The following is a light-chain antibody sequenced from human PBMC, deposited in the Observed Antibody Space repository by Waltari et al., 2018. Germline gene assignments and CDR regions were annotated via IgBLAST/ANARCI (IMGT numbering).Light chain of an antibody. CDR2: DVT. J-gene: IGLJ3*02. V-gene: IGLV2-11*01. Sequence: QSALTQPRSVSGSPGQSVTISCTGTSSAVGGYNYFSWYQPHPGKAPNLIIYDVTKRPSGVPDRFSASKSDNTASLTISGLQAEDEADYYCCSYAGSITFWVFGGGTKLTVL. CDR3: CSYAGSITFWV. CDR1: SSAVGGYNY.